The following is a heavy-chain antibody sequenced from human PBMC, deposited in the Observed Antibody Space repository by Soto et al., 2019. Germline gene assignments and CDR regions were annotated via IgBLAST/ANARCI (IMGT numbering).Heavy chain of an antibody. CDR1: GFTFSSYA. V-gene: IGHV3-30-3*01. Sequence: QVQLVESGGGVVQPGRSLRLSCAASGFTFSSYAMHWVRQAPGKGLEWVAVISYDGSNKYYADSVKGRFTISRDNSKNRMYLQMNSLRAEETAVYYCARDRDPRPYSSSWYSFDYWGQGTLVTVSS. CDR3: ARDRDPRPYSSSWYSFDY. D-gene: IGHD6-13*01. CDR2: ISYDGSNK. J-gene: IGHJ4*02.